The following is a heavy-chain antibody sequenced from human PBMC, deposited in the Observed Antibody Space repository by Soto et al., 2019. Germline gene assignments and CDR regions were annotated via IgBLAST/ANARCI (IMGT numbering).Heavy chain of an antibody. V-gene: IGHV3-11*06. CDR2: SSNSGTFS. CDR3: ARSGDNYNRLDY. J-gene: IGHJ4*02. Sequence: QVQLVESGGGLVKPGGSLRLSCEGSGFTFSDYYISWIRQAPGKGLEWISYSSNSGTFSRYADSVKGRFSISRDNTKNLLYLQMNSLIAEDTAVYYCARSGDNYNRLDYWGQGTPVTVSS. CDR1: GFTFSDYY. D-gene: IGHD1-1*01.